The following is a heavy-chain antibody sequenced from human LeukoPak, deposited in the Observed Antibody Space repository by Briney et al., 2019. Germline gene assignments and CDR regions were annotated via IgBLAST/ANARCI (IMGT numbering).Heavy chain of an antibody. J-gene: IGHJ3*02. CDR2: IWFDGSNT. CDR3: ARGAQSGGYSGPFDI. Sequence: GPSLRLSCTPSGFTFSGYAMHWVRQPPGKGLGWVAVIWFDGSNTYYADSVKGRFTISRDNSKNTLYLQMNSLRAEDTAVYYCARGAQSGGYSGPFDIGGQGTMVTVSP. D-gene: IGHD1-26*01. CDR1: GFTFSGYA. V-gene: IGHV3-33*01.